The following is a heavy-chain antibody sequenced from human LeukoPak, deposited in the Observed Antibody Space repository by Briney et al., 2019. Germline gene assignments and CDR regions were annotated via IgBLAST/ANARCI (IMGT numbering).Heavy chain of an antibody. D-gene: IGHD3-10*01. Sequence: GESLKISCKGFGYRFPKSWIGWVRQMPGKGLEWMGIIYPDDSRTKYSPSFQGQVTMSVDKSINTAYLQWISLKASDTAIYYCARPNYGSADLWGQGTLLTVSS. CDR1: GYRFPKSW. J-gene: IGHJ5*02. V-gene: IGHV5-51*01. CDR3: ARPNYGSADL. CDR2: IYPDDSRT.